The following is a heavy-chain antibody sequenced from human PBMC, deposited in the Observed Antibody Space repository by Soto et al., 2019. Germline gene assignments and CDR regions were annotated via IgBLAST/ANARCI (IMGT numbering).Heavy chain of an antibody. CDR2: IKQDGSEK. CDR1: GFTYSNYW. V-gene: IGHV3-7*01. CDR3: ARGGNDAFDI. Sequence: GGSLRLSCEASGFTYSNYWMSWVRQAPGKGLEWVANIKQDGSEKYYVDSVKGRFTISRDNAKNSLYLQMNSLRAEDTAVYYCARGGNDAFDIWGQGTMVTVSS. J-gene: IGHJ3*02.